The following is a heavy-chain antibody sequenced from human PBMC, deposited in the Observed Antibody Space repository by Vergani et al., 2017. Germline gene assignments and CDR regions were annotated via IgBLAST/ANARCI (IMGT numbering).Heavy chain of an antibody. D-gene: IGHD6-19*01. CDR1: GYTFTSYY. Sequence: QVQLVQSGAEVKKPGASLKVSCKASGYTFTSYYMHWVRQAPGQGLEWMGIINPSGGSTSYAQKFQGRVTMTRDTSTSTVYMELSSLRSEDTAVYYCASRAGSSGWVGDYYYGMDVWGQGTTVTVSS. V-gene: IGHV1-46*01. CDR2: INPSGGST. J-gene: IGHJ6*02. CDR3: ASRAGSSGWVGDYYYGMDV.